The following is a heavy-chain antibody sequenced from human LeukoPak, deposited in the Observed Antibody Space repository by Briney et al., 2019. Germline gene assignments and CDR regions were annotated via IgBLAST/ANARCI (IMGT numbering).Heavy chain of an antibody. CDR1: GFTFSSYA. D-gene: IGHD3-22*01. J-gene: IGHJ4*02. V-gene: IGHV3-23*01. CDR3: AKDPLYYHDSSGYYSDY. CDR2: ISGSGGST. Sequence: GGSLRLSCAASGFTFSSYAMSWVRQAPGKGLEWVSAISGSGGSTYYADSVKGRFTISRDNSKNTLYLQMNSLRAEDTAVYYCAKDPLYYHDSSGYYSDYWGQGTLVTASS.